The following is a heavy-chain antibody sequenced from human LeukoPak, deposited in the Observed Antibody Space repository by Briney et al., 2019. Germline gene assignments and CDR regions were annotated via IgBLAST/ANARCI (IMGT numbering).Heavy chain of an antibody. J-gene: IGHJ4*02. Sequence: PGGSLRLSCAASGFTFSTYSMHWVRQAPGKGLQWVAAISYDGSNKNYADSVKGRFTISRDNSKNTLYLQMNSLRAEDTAVYYCARGLRIAVAGNIDYWGQETLVTVSS. V-gene: IGHV3-30*04. D-gene: IGHD6-19*01. CDR3: ARGLRIAVAGNIDY. CDR1: GFTFSTYS. CDR2: ISYDGSNK.